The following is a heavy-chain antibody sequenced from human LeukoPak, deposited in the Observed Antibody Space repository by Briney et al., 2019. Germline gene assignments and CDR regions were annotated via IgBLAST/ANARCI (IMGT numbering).Heavy chain of an antibody. CDR1: GYTFTNYG. CDR2: ISAYNGNT. Sequence: ASVKVSCKASGYTFTNYGISWVRQAPGQGLEWLGWISAYNGNTNYGQKLQGRVTMTTHTSTSTAYMELRSLRSDDTAVYYCARADRVLREYSTSGTYNYYYYMDVWGTGTTVIVSS. CDR3: ARADRVLREYSTSGTYNYYYYMDV. V-gene: IGHV1-18*01. J-gene: IGHJ6*03. D-gene: IGHD1/OR15-1a*01.